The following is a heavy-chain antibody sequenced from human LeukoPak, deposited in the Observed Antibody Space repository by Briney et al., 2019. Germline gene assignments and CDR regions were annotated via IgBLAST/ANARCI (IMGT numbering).Heavy chain of an antibody. Sequence: PGGSLRLSCAASGFTFSSYAMSWVRQAPGKGLEWVSAISGSGGSAYYADSVKGRFTISRDNSKNTLYLQMNSLRAEDTAVYYCAKGLYSGSCCFDYWGQGTLVTVSS. CDR2: ISGSGGSA. D-gene: IGHD1-26*01. J-gene: IGHJ4*02. V-gene: IGHV3-23*01. CDR3: AKGLYSGSCCFDY. CDR1: GFTFSSYA.